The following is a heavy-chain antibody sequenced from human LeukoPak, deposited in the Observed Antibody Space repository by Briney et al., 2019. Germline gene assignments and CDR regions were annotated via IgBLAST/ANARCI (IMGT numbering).Heavy chain of an antibody. CDR1: GGSISSDY. J-gene: IGHJ4*02. D-gene: IGHD5-12*01. Sequence: SETLSLTCTVSGGSISSDYWSWVRQPPGKGREWIGYVYYSGSTNYNPSLKSRVTISVDTSKNQFSLKLSSVTAADTAVYYCARAEDMVATYFDYWGQGTLVTVSS. CDR2: VYYSGST. V-gene: IGHV4-59*01. CDR3: ARAEDMVATYFDY.